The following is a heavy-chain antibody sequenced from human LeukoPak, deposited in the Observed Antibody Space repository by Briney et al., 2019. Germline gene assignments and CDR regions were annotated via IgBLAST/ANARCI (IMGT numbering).Heavy chain of an antibody. CDR1: GCSISSGYY. V-gene: IGHV4-38-2*02. CDR2: IYHSGTT. J-gene: IGHJ6*03. CDR3: ARDQPYMDV. Sequence: SETLSLTCTVSGCSISSGYYWVWIRQPPGKGLEWIGSIYHSGTTYYNPSFKSRVTISVDTSKNQFSLKLSSVTAADTAVYHCARDQPYMDVWGKGTTVTVSS.